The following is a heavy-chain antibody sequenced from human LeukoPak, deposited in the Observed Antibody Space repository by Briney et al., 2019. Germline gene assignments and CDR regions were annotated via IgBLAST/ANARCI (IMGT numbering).Heavy chain of an antibody. V-gene: IGHV3-9*01. Sequence: GGCLRLSCTVSGFTFDDYAMHWARHTSGKGLEWVSGITWNRDKIGYGDSVKGRFTITRDNVKNVLYLQMNSLRPEDTALYYCAKDLSSAITSALVLDVWGQGTTVIVS. D-gene: IGHD3-22*01. CDR2: ITWNRDKI. CDR3: AKDLSSAITSALVLDV. J-gene: IGHJ6*02. CDR1: GFTFDDYA.